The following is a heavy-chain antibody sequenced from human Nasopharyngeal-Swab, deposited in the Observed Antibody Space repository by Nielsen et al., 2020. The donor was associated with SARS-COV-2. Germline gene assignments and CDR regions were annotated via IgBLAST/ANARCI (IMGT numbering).Heavy chain of an antibody. CDR2: INPSGGST. D-gene: IGHD3-10*01. J-gene: IGHJ4*02. V-gene: IGHV1-46*01. CDR1: GYTLTELS. CDR3: ARDFRGCWAY. Sequence: ASAKVSCKVSGYTLTELSMHWVRQAPGQGLEWMGIINPSGGSTSYAQKFQGRVTMTRDTSTSTVYMELSSLRSEDTAVYYCARDFRGCWAYWGQGTLVTVSS.